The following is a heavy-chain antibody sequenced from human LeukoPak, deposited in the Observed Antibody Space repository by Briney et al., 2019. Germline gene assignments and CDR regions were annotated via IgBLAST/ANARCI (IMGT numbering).Heavy chain of an antibody. CDR3: ARAKYQLHYFDY. Sequence: ASVKVSCTASGYTFTSYGISWVRQAPGQGLEWMGWISAYNGNTNYAQKLQGRVTMTTDTSTSTAYMELRSLRSDDTAVYYCARAKYQLHYFDYWGQRTLVTVSS. V-gene: IGHV1-18*01. D-gene: IGHD2-2*01. CDR1: GYTFTSYG. CDR2: ISAYNGNT. J-gene: IGHJ4*02.